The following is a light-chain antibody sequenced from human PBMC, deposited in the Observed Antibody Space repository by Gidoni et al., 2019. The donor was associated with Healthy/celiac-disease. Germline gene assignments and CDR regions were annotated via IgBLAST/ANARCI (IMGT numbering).Light chain of an antibody. CDR2: DAS. J-gene: IGKJ4*01. CDR3: QQRSNWPPILT. CDR1: QSVSSY. Sequence: LVLTQSPATLSLSPGERATLSCRASQSVSSYLAWYQQKPGQAPRLLIYDASNRATGIPARFSGSGSGTDFTLTISSLEPEDFAVYYCQQRSNWPPILTFGGGTKVEIK. V-gene: IGKV3-11*01.